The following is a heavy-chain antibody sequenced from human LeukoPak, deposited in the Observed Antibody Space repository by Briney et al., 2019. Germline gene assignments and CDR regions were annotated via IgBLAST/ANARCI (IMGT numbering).Heavy chain of an antibody. Sequence: GGSLRLSCAASGFTFSSYAMSWVRQAPGKGLEWVSAISGRGDSTYYADSVKGRFTISRDNSKNTLFLQINSLRADDTAVYYCAKDRVSPGFNWFDPWGQGTLVTVSS. CDR2: ISGRGDST. CDR3: AKDRVSPGFNWFDP. J-gene: IGHJ5*02. CDR1: GFTFSSYA. D-gene: IGHD3-16*01. V-gene: IGHV3-23*01.